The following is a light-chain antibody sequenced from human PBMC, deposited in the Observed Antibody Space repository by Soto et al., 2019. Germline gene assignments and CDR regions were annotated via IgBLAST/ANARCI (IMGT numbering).Light chain of an antibody. J-gene: IGKJ4*01. CDR3: QKYNSAPHT. V-gene: IGKV1-27*01. Sequence: VXDRXSXTCRTSQDISNYLAWYQQKPGKVPKLLIYAASTLQSGVPSRFSGGGSGTDFSLTISILQPEDVATYYCQKYNSAPHTXXGGTKVEIQ. CDR1: QDISNY. CDR2: AAS.